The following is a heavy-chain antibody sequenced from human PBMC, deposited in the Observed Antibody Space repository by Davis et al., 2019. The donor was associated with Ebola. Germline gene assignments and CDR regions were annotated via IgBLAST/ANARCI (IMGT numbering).Heavy chain of an antibody. J-gene: IGHJ4*02. V-gene: IGHV4-31*03. D-gene: IGHD3-10*01. Sequence: PSETLSLTCTVSGDSIRRPDYFWTWIRQHPGKGPEWIGYIYNNGKTYYRPSLRSRTTISLDMSNNQFSLRLDSMTAADTAVYYCATDLAVRGHFDFWGQGTLVTVSS. CDR2: IYNNGKT. CDR3: ATDLAVRGHFDF. CDR1: GDSIRRPDYF.